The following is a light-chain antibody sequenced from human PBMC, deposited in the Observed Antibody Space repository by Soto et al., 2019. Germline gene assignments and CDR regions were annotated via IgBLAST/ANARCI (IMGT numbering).Light chain of an antibody. Sequence: QSALTQPPSASGSPGQSVTISCTGSSRDVGGYNYVSWYQQHPAKAPKIMIYEVSKRPSGVPDRFSGSKSGNTASLTVSGLQAEDEADYYCSSYAGSNNLVFGGGTKLTVL. CDR3: SSYAGSNNLV. J-gene: IGLJ2*01. CDR2: EVS. CDR1: SRDVGGYNY. V-gene: IGLV2-8*01.